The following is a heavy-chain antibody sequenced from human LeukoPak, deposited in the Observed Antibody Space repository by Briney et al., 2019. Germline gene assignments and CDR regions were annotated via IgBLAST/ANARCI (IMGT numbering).Heavy chain of an antibody. CDR3: ARDTAGGDYYYYYMDV. CDR2: IYTSGST. D-gene: IGHD4-17*01. CDR1: GGSISSYY. Sequence: SETLSLTCIVSGGSISSYYWSWIRQPAGKGLEWIGRIYTSGSTNYNPSLKSRVTMSVDTSKNQFSLKLSSVTAADTAVYYCARDTAGGDYYYYYMDVWGKGTTVTISS. J-gene: IGHJ6*03. V-gene: IGHV4-4*07.